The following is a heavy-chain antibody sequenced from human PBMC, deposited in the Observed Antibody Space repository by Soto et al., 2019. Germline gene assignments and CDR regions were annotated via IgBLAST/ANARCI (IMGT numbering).Heavy chain of an antibody. CDR3: ARDLFTGTTTAGLDY. D-gene: IGHD4-17*01. Sequence: QVQLVESGGGVVQPGRSLRLSCAASGFTFSSYGMHWVRQAPGKGLEWVAVIWYDGSNKYYADSVKGRFTISRDNSKNTLDLQMNSLRAEDTAVYYCARDLFTGTTTAGLDYWGQGTLVTVSS. CDR1: GFTFSSYG. V-gene: IGHV3-33*01. CDR2: IWYDGSNK. J-gene: IGHJ4*02.